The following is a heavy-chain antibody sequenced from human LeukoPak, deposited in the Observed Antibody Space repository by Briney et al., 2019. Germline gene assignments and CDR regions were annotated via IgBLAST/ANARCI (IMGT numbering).Heavy chain of an antibody. CDR1: GFTFSSYA. CDR2: ISGSGGST. Sequence: PGGSLRLSCAASGFTFSSYAMSWVRQAPRKGLEWVSAISGSGGSTYYADSVKGRFTISRDNSKNTLYLQMNSLRAEDTAVYYCAKDSYPYSSSCHGCYYGMDVWGQGTTVTVSS. CDR3: AKDSYPYSSSCHGCYYGMDV. J-gene: IGHJ6*02. V-gene: IGHV3-23*01. D-gene: IGHD6-13*01.